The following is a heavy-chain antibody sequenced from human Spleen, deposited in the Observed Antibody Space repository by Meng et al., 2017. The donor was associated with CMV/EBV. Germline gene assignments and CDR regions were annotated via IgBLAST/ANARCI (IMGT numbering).Heavy chain of an antibody. J-gene: IGHJ3*02. CDR3: ASDYYDSSGYLTRAFDI. V-gene: IGHV1-18*01. Sequence: ASVKVSCKASGYTFTSYGISWVRQAPVQGLEWMGWISAYNGNTNYAQKLLGRVTMTTDTSKSTAYMELRSLRSDDTAVYHCASDYYDSSGYLTRAFDIWGQGTMVTVSS. CDR2: ISAYNGNT. D-gene: IGHD3-22*01. CDR1: GYTFTSYG.